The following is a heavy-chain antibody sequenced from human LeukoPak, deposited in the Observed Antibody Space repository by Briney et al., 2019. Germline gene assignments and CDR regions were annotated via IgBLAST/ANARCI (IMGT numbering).Heavy chain of an antibody. Sequence: PSETLSLTCTVSGGSISSYYWSWIRQPAGKGLEWIGRITSGSTNYNPSLKSRVTMSVDTSKNQFSPKLSSVTAADTAVYYCARASSGTYYYFENWGQGTLVTVSS. D-gene: IGHD1-26*01. J-gene: IGHJ4*02. V-gene: IGHV4-4*07. CDR2: ITSGST. CDR1: GGSISSYY. CDR3: ARASSGTYYYFEN.